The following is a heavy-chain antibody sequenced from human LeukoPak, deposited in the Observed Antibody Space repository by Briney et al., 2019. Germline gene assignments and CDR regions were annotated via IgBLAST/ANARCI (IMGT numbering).Heavy chain of an antibody. J-gene: IGHJ4*02. Sequence: SETLSLTCTVSGGSISSGGYYWSWIRQPPGKGLEWIGYIYHSGSTYYNPSLKSRVTISVDRSKNQFSLKLSSVTAADTAVYYCARSFADTRYCSSTSCLYFDYWGQGTLVTVSS. CDR1: GGSISSGGYY. V-gene: IGHV4-30-2*01. CDR3: ARSFADTRYCSSTSCLYFDY. D-gene: IGHD2-2*01. CDR2: IYHSGST.